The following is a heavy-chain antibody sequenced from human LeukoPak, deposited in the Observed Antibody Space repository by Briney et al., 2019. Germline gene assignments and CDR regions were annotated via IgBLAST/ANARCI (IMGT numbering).Heavy chain of an antibody. CDR2: ISGSGGST. J-gene: IGHJ4*02. Sequence: GGSLRLSCAASGFTFSSYAMSWVRQAPGKGLEWVSAISGSGGSTYYADSVKGRFTISRDNSKNTLYLQMNSLRAEDTAAYYCAKGSYYGSGYYFDYWGQGTLVTVSS. CDR1: GFTFSSYA. V-gene: IGHV3-23*01. D-gene: IGHD3-10*01. CDR3: AKGSYYGSGYYFDY.